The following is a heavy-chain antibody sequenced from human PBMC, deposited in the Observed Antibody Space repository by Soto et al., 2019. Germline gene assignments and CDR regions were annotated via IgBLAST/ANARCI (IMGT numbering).Heavy chain of an antibody. CDR2: IKEDGSEK. J-gene: IGHJ4*02. CDR3: ASGQYGGKGY. D-gene: IGHD2-15*01. Sequence: EVQLVESGGGLVQPGGSLRLSCAASGFTLSSYWMNWVRQAPGKGLEWVANIKEDGSEKNYVDSVKGRFIISRDNAKPSLFLQKYSLRAEDTAVYYCASGQYGGKGYWGQGTLVTVSS. CDR1: GFTLSSYW. V-gene: IGHV3-7*03.